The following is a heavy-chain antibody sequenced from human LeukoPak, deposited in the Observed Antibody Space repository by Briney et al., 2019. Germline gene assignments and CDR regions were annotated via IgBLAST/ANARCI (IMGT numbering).Heavy chain of an antibody. CDR3: ARDPGNSGSYGAWYFDL. J-gene: IGHJ2*01. Sequence: GASVKVSCKASGYTFTSYYMHWVRQAPGQGLEWMGIINPSGGSTSYAQKFRGRVTMTRDMSTSTVYMELSSLRSEDTAVYYCARDPGNSGSYGAWYFDLWGRGTLVTVSS. CDR1: GYTFTSYY. D-gene: IGHD1-26*01. V-gene: IGHV1-46*01. CDR2: INPSGGST.